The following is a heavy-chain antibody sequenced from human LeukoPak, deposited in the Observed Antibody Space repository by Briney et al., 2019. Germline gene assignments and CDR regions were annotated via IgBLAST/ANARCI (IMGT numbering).Heavy chain of an antibody. V-gene: IGHV3-74*01. CDR1: GFTFSSYW. J-gene: IGHJ4*02. CDR3: ARVSITIFGVDPDY. Sequence: GGSLRLSCAASGFTFSSYWMHWVRQAPGKGLVWVSRINSDGSSTSYADSVKGRFTISRDNAKNTLYLQMNSLGAEDTAVYYCARVSITIFGVDPDYWGQGTLVTVSS. CDR2: INSDGSST. D-gene: IGHD3-3*01.